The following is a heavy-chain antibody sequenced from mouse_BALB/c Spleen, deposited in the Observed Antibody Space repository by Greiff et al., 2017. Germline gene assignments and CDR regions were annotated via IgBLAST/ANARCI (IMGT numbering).Heavy chain of an antibody. Sequence: QVQLQQSGAELVRPGSSVKISCKASGYAFSSYWMNWVKQRPGQGLEWIGQIYPGDGDTNYNGKFKGKATLTADKSSSTAYMQLSSLTSEDSAVYFCAKAPGVWYFDVWGAGTTVTVSS. J-gene: IGHJ1*01. CDR2: IYPGDGDT. V-gene: IGHV1-80*01. CDR1: GYAFSSYW. CDR3: AKAPGVWYFDV.